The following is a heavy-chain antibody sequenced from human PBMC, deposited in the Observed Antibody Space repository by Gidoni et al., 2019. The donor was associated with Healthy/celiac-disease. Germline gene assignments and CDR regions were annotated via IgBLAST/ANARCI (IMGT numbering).Heavy chain of an antibody. CDR1: GGSISSYY. D-gene: IGHD3-22*01. V-gene: IGHV4-59*01. Sequence: QVQLQESCPGLVKPSETLSLTCTVSGGSISSYYCSWIRQPPGKGLEWIGYIYYSGSTNYNPSLKSRVTISVDTSKNQFSLKLSSVTAADTAVYYCARALDSSGYSADYWGQGTLVTVSS. CDR3: ARALDSSGYSADY. J-gene: IGHJ4*02. CDR2: IYYSGST.